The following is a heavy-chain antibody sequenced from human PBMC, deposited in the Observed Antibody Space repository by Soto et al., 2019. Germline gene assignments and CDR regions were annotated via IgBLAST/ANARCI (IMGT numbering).Heavy chain of an antibody. V-gene: IGHV3-30*18. Sequence: HVQLVESGGGVVQPGRSLRLSCAASGFTFSSYAMHWVRQAPGNWLEWVAVIWYDGSNKNYADSVKGRFTISRDNSKNTLYLQMNSLRTEDTAVYYCAKARHGSGTYSYFDYWGQGILVTVSS. CDR2: IWYDGSNK. CDR1: GFTFSSYA. CDR3: AKARHGSGTYSYFDY. J-gene: IGHJ4*02. D-gene: IGHD3-10*01.